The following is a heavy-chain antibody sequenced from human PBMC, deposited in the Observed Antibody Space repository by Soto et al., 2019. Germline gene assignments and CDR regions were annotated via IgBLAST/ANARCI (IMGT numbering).Heavy chain of an antibody. CDR2: ISGSGDST. J-gene: IGHJ1*01. Sequence: GGSLRLSCAASGFTFSSYAMSWVRQAPGKGLEWVSGISGSGDSTYYADSVRGRFTISRDNSKNTLYLQMNSLRAEDTAVYYCAKGVPGIAVAGTGYFQHWGQGT. V-gene: IGHV3-23*01. CDR3: AKGVPGIAVAGTGYFQH. D-gene: IGHD6-19*01. CDR1: GFTFSSYA.